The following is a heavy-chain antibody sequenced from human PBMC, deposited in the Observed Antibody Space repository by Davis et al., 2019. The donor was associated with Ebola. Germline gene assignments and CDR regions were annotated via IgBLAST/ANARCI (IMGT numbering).Heavy chain of an antibody. CDR3: AKGRRDGYDYGDDY. CDR2: LGLSGDT. Sequence: PGGSLRLSCSASGFIFSTYVMSWVRQAPGRGLEWVSTLGLSGDTYYADSVKGRFTISRDNSKNTLYRQMNSLRVEDTAIYYCAKGRRDGYDYGDDYWGQGTLVTVSS. CDR1: GFIFSTYV. V-gene: IGHV3-23*01. J-gene: IGHJ4*02. D-gene: IGHD5-24*01.